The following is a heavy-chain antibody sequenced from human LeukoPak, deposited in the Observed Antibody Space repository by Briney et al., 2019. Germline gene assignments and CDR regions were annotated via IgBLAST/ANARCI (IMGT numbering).Heavy chain of an antibody. J-gene: IGHJ4*02. Sequence: PGGSLRLSCAASEFNFSGYAMSWVRQAPGRGLEWVSTISGSGGSTHYADSVKGRFTISRDNSKNTLYLQMNSLRAEDTAVYYCACHSGKSGYSCSRWGGRGTLLPVS. V-gene: IGHV3-23*01. CDR3: ACHSGKSGYSCSRW. CDR2: ISGSGGST. CDR1: EFNFSGYA. D-gene: IGHD6-13*01.